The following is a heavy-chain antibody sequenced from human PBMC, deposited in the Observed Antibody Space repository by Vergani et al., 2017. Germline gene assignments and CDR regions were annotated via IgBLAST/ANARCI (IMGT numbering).Heavy chain of an antibody. CDR2: ISGSGGST. Sequence: EVRLLESGGGLVQPGGSLRLSCAASGFTFSSYAMSWVRQAPGKGLEWVSAISGSGGSTYYADSVKGRFTISRDNSKNTLYLQMNSLRAEDTAVYYCAKQELYSSSSAARYWGQGTLVTVSS. V-gene: IGHV3-23*01. D-gene: IGHD6-6*01. CDR3: AKQELYSSSSAARY. J-gene: IGHJ4*02. CDR1: GFTFSSYA.